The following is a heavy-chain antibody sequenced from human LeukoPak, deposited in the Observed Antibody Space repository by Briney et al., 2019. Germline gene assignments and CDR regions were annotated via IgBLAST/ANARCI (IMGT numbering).Heavy chain of an antibody. V-gene: IGHV4-39*01. CDR2: INHSGST. D-gene: IGHD1-1*01. CDR1: GGSISNSSYY. Sequence: SETLSLTCTVSGGSISNSSYYWGWIRQPPGKGLEWIGEINHSGSTNYNPSLKSRVTISVDTSKNQFSLKLSSVTAADTAVYYCARHSTGVRYWGQGTLVTVSS. CDR3: ARHSTGVRY. J-gene: IGHJ4*02.